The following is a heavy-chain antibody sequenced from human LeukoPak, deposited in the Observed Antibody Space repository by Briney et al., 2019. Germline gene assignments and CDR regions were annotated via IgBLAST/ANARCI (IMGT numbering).Heavy chain of an antibody. Sequence: PSETLSLTCTVSGGSISSYYWSWIRQPPGKGLEWIGYIYYSGSTNYNPSLKSRVTISVDTSKNQFSLKLSSVTAADTAVYYCARGPNRLLRFLSWGQGTLVTVSS. V-gene: IGHV4-59*12. CDR3: ARGPNRLLRFLS. CDR2: IYYSGST. D-gene: IGHD3-3*01. J-gene: IGHJ4*02. CDR1: GGSISSYY.